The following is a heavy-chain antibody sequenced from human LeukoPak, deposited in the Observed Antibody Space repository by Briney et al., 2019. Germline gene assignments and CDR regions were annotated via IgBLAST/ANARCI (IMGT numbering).Heavy chain of an antibody. D-gene: IGHD3-10*01. CDR2: VWFDGTDK. CDR3: ARDLNPHGSRINNWFDP. CDR1: GFTFGDYA. J-gene: IGHJ5*02. V-gene: IGHV3-33*01. Sequence: QSGGSLRLSCTASGFTFGDYAMSWVRQAPGKGLEWVAVVWFDGTDKYYADSVKGRFTISRDNSKNTLYLQMNSLRAEDTAVYYCARDLNPHGSRINNWFDPWGQGTLVTVSS.